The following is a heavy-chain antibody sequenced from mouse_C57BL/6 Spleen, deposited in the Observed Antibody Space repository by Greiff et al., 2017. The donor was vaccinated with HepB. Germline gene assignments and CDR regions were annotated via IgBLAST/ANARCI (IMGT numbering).Heavy chain of an antibody. D-gene: IGHD3-3*01. Sequence: EVQLQQSGPELVKPGASVKISCKASGYTFTDYYMNWVKQCHGKSLEWIGDINPNNGGTSYNQKFKGKATLTVDKSSSTAYMELRSLTSEDSAVYYCARGLVFDYWGQGTTLTVSS. V-gene: IGHV1-26*01. CDR3: ARGLVFDY. J-gene: IGHJ2*01. CDR1: GYTFTDYY. CDR2: INPNNGGT.